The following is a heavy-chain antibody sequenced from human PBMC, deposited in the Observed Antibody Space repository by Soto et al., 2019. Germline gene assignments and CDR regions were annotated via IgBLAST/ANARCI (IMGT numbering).Heavy chain of an antibody. Sequence: ASVKVSCKASGYTFTSYDINWVRQATGQGLEWMGWMNPNSGNTGYAQKFQGRVTMTRNTSISTAYMELSSLRSEDTAVYYCASGIAAALHYYYYGMDVWGQGTTVTVSS. CDR3: ASGIAAALHYYYYGMDV. V-gene: IGHV1-8*01. D-gene: IGHD6-13*01. CDR2: MNPNSGNT. J-gene: IGHJ6*02. CDR1: GYTFTSYD.